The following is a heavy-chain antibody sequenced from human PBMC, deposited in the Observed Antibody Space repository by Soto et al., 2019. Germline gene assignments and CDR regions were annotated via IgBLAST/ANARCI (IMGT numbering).Heavy chain of an antibody. CDR3: AREKVGTTFIDN. Sequence: SETLSLTCSVSGFAISRGYYWSWVRQPPGKGLEWIGSIYPSVSSYHNPSLATRLRLSIDTSKNQFTLNLTSVTAADTALYFCAREKVGTTFIDNWGQGIQVTVSS. D-gene: IGHD1-1*01. CDR1: GFAISRGYY. V-gene: IGHV4-38-2*02. J-gene: IGHJ4*02. CDR2: IYPSVSS.